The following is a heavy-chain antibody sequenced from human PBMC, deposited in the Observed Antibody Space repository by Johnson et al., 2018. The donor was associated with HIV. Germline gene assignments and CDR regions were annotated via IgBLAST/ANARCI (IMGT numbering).Heavy chain of an antibody. J-gene: IGHJ3*02. Sequence: VQLVESGGGVVQPGRSLRLSCAASGFTFSTYGMHWVRQAPGKGLEWVAVISYDGSNKYYADSVTGRFTISRDNSKNTLYLQMNSLRAEDTAVYYCANSMVRGVIGAFDIWGQGTMVTVSP. CDR2: ISYDGSNK. D-gene: IGHD3-10*01. V-gene: IGHV3-30*18. CDR1: GFTFSTYG. CDR3: ANSMVRGVIGAFDI.